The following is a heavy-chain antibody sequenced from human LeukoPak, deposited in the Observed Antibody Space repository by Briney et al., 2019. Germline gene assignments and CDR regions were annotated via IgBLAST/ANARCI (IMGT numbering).Heavy chain of an antibody. CDR3: VVQGWVFRAPTQYYFDY. D-gene: IGHD1-1*01. J-gene: IGHJ4*02. V-gene: IGHV3-64D*06. CDR2: ISSNGGSG. Sequence: QPGGSLRLSCSASGFTFSSYAMHWVRQAPGKGLEYVSAISSNGGSGYYADSVKGRFTISRDNSKNTLYLQMSSLRAEDTAVYYCVVQGWVFRAPTQYYFDYWGQGTLVTVSS. CDR1: GFTFSSYA.